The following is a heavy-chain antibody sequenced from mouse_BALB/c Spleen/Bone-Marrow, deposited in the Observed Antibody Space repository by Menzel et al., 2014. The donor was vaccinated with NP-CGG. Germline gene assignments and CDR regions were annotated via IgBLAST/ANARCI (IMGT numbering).Heavy chain of an antibody. D-gene: IGHD1-1*01. Sequence: QLQESGPELVKPGASVKMSCKASGYTFTSYIMHWVKQKPGQGLEWIGYINPYNDGPKYNEKFKGKATLTSDKSSSTAYMELGSLTSEDSAVYYSAGEVVATDYFDSWGESTTLTVSS. CDR1: GYTFTSYI. CDR2: INPYNDGP. V-gene: IGHV1-14*01. J-gene: IGHJ2*01. CDR3: AGEVVATDYFDS.